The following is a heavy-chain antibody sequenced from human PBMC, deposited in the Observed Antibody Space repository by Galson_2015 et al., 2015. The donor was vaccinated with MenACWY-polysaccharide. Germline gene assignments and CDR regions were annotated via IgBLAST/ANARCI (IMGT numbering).Heavy chain of an antibody. CDR1: GSRFRNSG. D-gene: IGHD2-15*01. CDR3: AREGSRIVFHAFDT. Sequence: RLSCAASGSRFRNSGVHCVRQAPRKGLEWVADIQYGGSKIVYTDSVRRRFTISRDNSKNTVFLEMNTLGAEDTAVYYCAREGSRIVFHAFDTWGQGTMVTVSS. J-gene: IGHJ3*02. V-gene: IGHV3-33*01. CDR2: IQYGGSKI.